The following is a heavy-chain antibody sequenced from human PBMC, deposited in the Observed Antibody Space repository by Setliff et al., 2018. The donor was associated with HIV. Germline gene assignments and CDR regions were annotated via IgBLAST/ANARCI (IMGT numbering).Heavy chain of an antibody. CDR3: ARLRINDY. Sequence: GGSLRLSCIASAFSFNNYYMTWVRQAPGKGMEWVANINSDGTEKNYADSGRGRFTISRDNSKNSVYLQMNGLRVEDTAVYYCARLRINDYWGQGTPVTVSS. CDR2: INSDGTEK. CDR1: AFSFNNYY. V-gene: IGHV3-7*01. J-gene: IGHJ4*02.